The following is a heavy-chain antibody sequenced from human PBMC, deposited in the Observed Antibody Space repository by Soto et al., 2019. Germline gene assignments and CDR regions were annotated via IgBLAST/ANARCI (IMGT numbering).Heavy chain of an antibody. Sequence: GGSLRLSCAASGFIFNDFGMSWVRRAPGKGLEWVAAVNWNGARTGYADSVKGRFTISRDNAKNSLYLQMNSLRADDAAVYHCARNLGGFLAAENYHTRGILNWGQGALVTVSS. CDR3: ARNLGGFLAAENYHTRGILN. J-gene: IGHJ1*01. D-gene: IGHD3-16*01. CDR1: GFIFNDFG. CDR2: VNWNGART. V-gene: IGHV3-20*01.